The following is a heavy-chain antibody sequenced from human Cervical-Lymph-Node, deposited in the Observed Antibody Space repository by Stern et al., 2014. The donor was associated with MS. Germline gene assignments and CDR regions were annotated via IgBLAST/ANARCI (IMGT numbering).Heavy chain of an antibody. CDR1: GGSFTDYY. Sequence: VQLQESGPGLVKPLETLSLSCTVSGGSFTDYYWSWIRQPPGKGLEWIGNIYHTGSTHYSPSLQNQDTISLGKSKNQFSLRLNAGTASDTAVYFCARGGRMASMFYWGQGTLVTVSS. V-gene: IGHV4-4*09. CDR2: IYHTGST. D-gene: IGHD5-24*01. J-gene: IGHJ4*02. CDR3: ARGGRMASMFY.